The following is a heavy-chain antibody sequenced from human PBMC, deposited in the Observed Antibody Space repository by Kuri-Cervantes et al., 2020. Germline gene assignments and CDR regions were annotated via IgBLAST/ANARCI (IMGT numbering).Heavy chain of an antibody. Sequence: SLKISCAASGFTFDDYAMHWVRQAPGKGLEWVSGSSWNSGSIGYADSVKGRFTISRDNAKNSLYLQMNSLRAEDTALYYCAKDQDYDILTGYPIDYWGQGTLVTVSS. V-gene: IGHV3-9*01. D-gene: IGHD3-9*01. CDR1: GFTFDDYA. J-gene: IGHJ4*02. CDR2: SSWNSGSI. CDR3: AKDQDYDILTGYPIDY.